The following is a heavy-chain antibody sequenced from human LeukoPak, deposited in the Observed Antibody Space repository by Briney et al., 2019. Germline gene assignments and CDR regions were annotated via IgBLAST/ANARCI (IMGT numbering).Heavy chain of an antibody. V-gene: IGHV4-34*01. Sequence: SETLSLTCAVYGGSFSGYYWSWIRQPPGKGLEWIGEINHSGSTNYNPSLKSRVTISVDTSKNQFSLKLSSVTAADTAVYYCARGIEDIVVVVAATVYYYYYYMDVWGKGTTVTVSS. CDR2: INHSGST. CDR1: GGSFSGYY. D-gene: IGHD2-15*01. J-gene: IGHJ6*03. CDR3: ARGIEDIVVVVAATVYYYYYYMDV.